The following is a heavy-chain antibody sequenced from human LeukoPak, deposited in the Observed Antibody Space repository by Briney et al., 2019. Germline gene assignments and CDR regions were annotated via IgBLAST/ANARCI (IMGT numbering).Heavy chain of an antibody. J-gene: IGHJ4*02. CDR1: RFTFSSYW. CDR3: ARDRFSTYYYSSSAYYYFDY. CDR2: INQDGSEK. Sequence: GGSLRLSCAASRFTFSSYWMSWVRQAPGKGLEWVANINQDGSEKYYVDSVKGRFTISRDNAKNSLYLQMNSLRAEDTAVYYCARDRFSTYYYSSSAYYYFDYWDQGTLVTVSS. V-gene: IGHV3-7*01. D-gene: IGHD3-22*01.